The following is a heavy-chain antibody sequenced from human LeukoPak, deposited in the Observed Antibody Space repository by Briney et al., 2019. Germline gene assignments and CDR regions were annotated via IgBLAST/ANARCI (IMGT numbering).Heavy chain of an antibody. CDR3: ARHTSGSSLDY. Sequence: SETLSLTCSVSGGSISSSSSYWGWIRRPPGKGLEWIATIHYSGSTNYNPSLKSRVTISVDTSKNQLSLKLSSVTAADTAVYYCARHTSGSSLDYWGQGTLVTVSS. CDR1: GGSISSSSSY. J-gene: IGHJ4*02. D-gene: IGHD6-6*01. V-gene: IGHV4-39*01. CDR2: IHYSGST.